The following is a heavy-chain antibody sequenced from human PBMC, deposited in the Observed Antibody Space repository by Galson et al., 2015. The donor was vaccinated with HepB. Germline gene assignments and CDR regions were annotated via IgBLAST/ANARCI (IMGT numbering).Heavy chain of an antibody. D-gene: IGHD1-1*01. CDR1: GFTFSSYS. Sequence: SLRLSCAASGFTFSSYSMNWVRQAPGKGLEWVSCISNSANTIYYADSVKGRFTTSRDNAKNSLYLQINSLRAEDTAVYYCARQGERVALFDYWGQGTLVTVSS. V-gene: IGHV3-48*01. CDR2: ISNSANTI. J-gene: IGHJ4*02. CDR3: ARQGERVALFDY.